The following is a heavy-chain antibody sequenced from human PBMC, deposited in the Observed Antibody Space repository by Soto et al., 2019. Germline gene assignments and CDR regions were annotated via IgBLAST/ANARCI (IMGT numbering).Heavy chain of an antibody. J-gene: IGHJ3*01. CDR1: GFFISSGNY. Sequence: SETLSLTCAVSGFFISSGNYWGWIRKPPGKGLEWIGSIFHGGNTYYNPSLKSRVTISVDMSKNQFSLKLNSVTAADTAVYSCATARWYDAFDVWGQGTVVTVSS. CDR2: IFHGGNT. D-gene: IGHD2-15*01. CDR3: ATARWYDAFDV. V-gene: IGHV4-38-2*01.